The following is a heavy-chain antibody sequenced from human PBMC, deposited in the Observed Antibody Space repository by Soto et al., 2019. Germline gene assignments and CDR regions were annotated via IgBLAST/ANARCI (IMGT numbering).Heavy chain of an antibody. CDR3: ARRHYYDSSGYADALDI. D-gene: IGHD3-22*01. CDR1: GDSISSGDYY. Sequence: QVHLQESGPGLVEPSQTLSLTCTVSGDSISSGDYYWSWIRQSPDKGLEWIGYTYHSGRTYYKPSLKSRVTISADTSKNQFSLKLSSVTAADTAEYYCARRHYYDSSGYADALDIWGQGTSVTVSS. CDR2: TYHSGRT. V-gene: IGHV4-30-4*01. J-gene: IGHJ3*02.